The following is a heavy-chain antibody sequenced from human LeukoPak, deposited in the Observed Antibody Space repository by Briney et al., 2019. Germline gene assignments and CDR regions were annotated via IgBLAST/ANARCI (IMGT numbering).Heavy chain of an antibody. CDR3: ARHGILTDHSIRY. D-gene: IGHD3-9*01. CDR1: GGSLTTNTFY. V-gene: IGHV4-39*01. Sequence: SETLSLTCTLSGGSLTTNTFYWGWIRQPPGKGLEWIGTVYYTGITHYNPSLKSRITISVDTSKNHFSLNLTSVTAADTAVYFCARHGILTDHSIRYWGQGLLVTVSS. J-gene: IGHJ4*02. CDR2: VYYTGIT.